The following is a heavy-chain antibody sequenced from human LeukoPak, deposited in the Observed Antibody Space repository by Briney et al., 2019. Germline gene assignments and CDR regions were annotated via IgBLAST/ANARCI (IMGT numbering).Heavy chain of an antibody. CDR3: ARDLGSGSYPYYYYGMDV. Sequence: PGGSLRLSCAASGFTFSSYAMTWVRQAPGKGLEWVSTITGSGGSTYYADSVKGRFTISRDNSKNTLYLQMNSLRAEDTAVYYCARDLGSGSYPYYYYGMDVWGQGTTVTVSS. CDR1: GFTFSSYA. J-gene: IGHJ6*02. V-gene: IGHV3-23*01. CDR2: ITGSGGST. D-gene: IGHD3-10*01.